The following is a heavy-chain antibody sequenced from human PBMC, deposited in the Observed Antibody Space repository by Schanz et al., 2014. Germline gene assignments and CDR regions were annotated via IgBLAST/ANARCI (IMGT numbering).Heavy chain of an antibody. Sequence: EVFLVESGGGLVQPGGSLRLSCAASGFAFSSFALSWVRQSPGKGLEWVSAISANDYDTYYAPSVKGRFTVSRDNSKNTVYLQMNSLRAEDTAVYYCARPIYDLWSGSFDYWGQGTLVTVSS. V-gene: IGHV3-23*04. CDR3: ARPIYDLWSGSFDY. D-gene: IGHD3-3*01. CDR1: GFAFSSFA. CDR2: ISANDYDT. J-gene: IGHJ4*02.